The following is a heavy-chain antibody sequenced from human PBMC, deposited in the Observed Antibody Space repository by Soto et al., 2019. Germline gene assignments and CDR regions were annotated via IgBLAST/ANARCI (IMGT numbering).Heavy chain of an antibody. V-gene: IGHV4-59*02. CDR3: AGDRRRSLMVRPLGMDV. CDR1: GGSVSSYS. Sequence: QVQLQESGPGLVKPSETLSLTCTVSGGSVSSYSWIWIRQPPGKGLECIGYISSGGSTYCNPSLKRRVTVSLDTSKNQLSLSLRSVIAADTAVYYCAGDRRRSLMVRPLGMDVWGQGITVTVPS. D-gene: IGHD3-10*01. CDR2: ISSGGST. J-gene: IGHJ6*02.